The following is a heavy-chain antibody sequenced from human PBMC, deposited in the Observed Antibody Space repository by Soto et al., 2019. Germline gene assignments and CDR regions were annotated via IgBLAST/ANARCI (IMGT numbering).Heavy chain of an antibody. CDR2: IYYSGST. CDR1: GGSISSGGYY. D-gene: IGHD3-10*01. Sequence: PSETLSLTCTVSGGSISSGGYYWSWIRQHPGKGLEWIGYIYYSGSTYYNPSLKSRVTISVDTSKNQFSLKLSSVTAADTAVYYCAREASMVRGATPYYFDYWGQGTLVTVSS. V-gene: IGHV4-31*03. CDR3: AREASMVRGATPYYFDY. J-gene: IGHJ4*02.